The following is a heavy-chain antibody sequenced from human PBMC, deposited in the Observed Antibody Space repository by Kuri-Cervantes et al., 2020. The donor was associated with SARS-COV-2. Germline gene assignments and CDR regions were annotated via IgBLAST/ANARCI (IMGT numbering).Heavy chain of an antibody. CDR3: ARGLRGWFDP. D-gene: IGHD3-10*01. V-gene: IGHV4-34*01. J-gene: IGHJ5*02. CDR2: VNHSGST. CDR1: GGSFSGNY. Sequence: SETLSLTCAVSGGSFSGNYWSWIRQSPGKGLEWIGEVNHSGSTNYNPSLKSRVTISVDTSKNQFSLKLSSVTAADTAVYYCARGLRGWFDPWGQGTLVTVSS.